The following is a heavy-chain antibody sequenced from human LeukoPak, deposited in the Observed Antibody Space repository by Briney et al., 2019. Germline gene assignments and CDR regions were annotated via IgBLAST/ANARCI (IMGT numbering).Heavy chain of an antibody. D-gene: IGHD6-19*01. CDR2: INRSGST. CDR1: GGSFSDYY. CDR3: ARGIGIAVAGTSYNWFDP. J-gene: IGHJ5*02. Sequence: SETLSLTCAVYGGSFSDYYWSWIRQPPGKGLEWIGEINRSGSTNYNPSLKSRVTISVDTSKNQFSLKLSSVTAADTAVYYCARGIGIAVAGTSYNWFDPWGQGTLVTVSS. V-gene: IGHV4-34*01.